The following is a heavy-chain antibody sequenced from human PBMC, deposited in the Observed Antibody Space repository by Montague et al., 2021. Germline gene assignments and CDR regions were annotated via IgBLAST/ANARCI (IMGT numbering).Heavy chain of an antibody. D-gene: IGHD1-14*01. CDR1: GASISDYY. CDR2: IYYSRRT. CDR3: AVTNPNYYYGMDV. Sequence: SESLSLTCSVSGASISDYYWSWIRQHPGKGLEWIGYIYYSRRTNYNPSLKSRVTISVDTSKNQFSLKLSSVTAADTAFYYCAVTNPNYYYGMDVWGQGTTVTVSS. V-gene: IGHV4-59*01. J-gene: IGHJ6*02.